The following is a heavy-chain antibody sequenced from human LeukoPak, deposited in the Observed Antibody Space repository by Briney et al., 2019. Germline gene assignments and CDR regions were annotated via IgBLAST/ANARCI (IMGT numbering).Heavy chain of an antibody. V-gene: IGHV3-23*01. Sequence: GGSLRLFCAASGFTFSSYAMSWVRQAPGKGLEWVSAISASGGNTYYSDPVKGRSTISRDNSKNTVFLQMNSLRAEDTAVYYCAKDREVRGYYGLDVWGQGTTVTVSS. D-gene: IGHD3-10*01. J-gene: IGHJ6*02. CDR3: AKDREVRGYYGLDV. CDR2: ISASGGNT. CDR1: GFTFSSYA.